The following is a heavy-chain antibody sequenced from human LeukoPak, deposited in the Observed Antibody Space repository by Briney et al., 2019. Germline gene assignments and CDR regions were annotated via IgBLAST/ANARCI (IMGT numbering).Heavy chain of an antibody. CDR2: IIPIFGTA. CDR3: ASDQEYNTSLGSRRRDFDY. CDR1: GGTFSSYA. J-gene: IGHJ4*02. Sequence: SVKLTCKASGGTFSSYAISWVRQAPGQGLEWMGGIIPIFGTANYAEKFQGRVTITADKSTSTAYLELSSLGAEDMAVSYCASDQEYNTSLGSRRRDFDYWGQGTLVTVSS. V-gene: IGHV1-69*06. D-gene: IGHD1-14*01.